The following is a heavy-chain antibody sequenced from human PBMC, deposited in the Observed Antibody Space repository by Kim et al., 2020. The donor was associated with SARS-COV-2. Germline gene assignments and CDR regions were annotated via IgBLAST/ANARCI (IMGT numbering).Heavy chain of an antibody. D-gene: IGHD3-10*01. CDR1: GFTVSNCD. V-gene: IGHV3-30-3*01. J-gene: IGHJ1*01. Sequence: GGSLRLSCAASGFTVSNCDLHWVRQAPGKGLEWVAVISYDGRTKNYAAAVKGLSTSSRNNSKNTFHQQINSLRADATAFFYCASDSYYSLRGLTYF. CDR3: ASDSYYSLRGLTYF. CDR2: ISYDGRTK.